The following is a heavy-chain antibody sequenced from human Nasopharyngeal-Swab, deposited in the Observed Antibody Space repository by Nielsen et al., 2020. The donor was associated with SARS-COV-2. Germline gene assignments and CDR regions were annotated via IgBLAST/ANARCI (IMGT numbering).Heavy chain of an antibody. CDR1: GYTLTELS. V-gene: IGHV1-24*01. D-gene: IGHD3-9*01. CDR2: FDPEDGET. CDR3: ATGPVLRYFDWFDP. Sequence: ASVKVSCKVSGYTLTELSMHWVRQAPGKGREWMGGFDPEDGETIYAQKFQGRVTMTEDTSTNTAYMELSSLRSEDTAVYYCATGPVLRYFDWFDPWGQGTLVTVSS. J-gene: IGHJ5*02.